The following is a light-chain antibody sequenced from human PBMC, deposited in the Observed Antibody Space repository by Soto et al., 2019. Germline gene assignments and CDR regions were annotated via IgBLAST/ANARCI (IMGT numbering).Light chain of an antibody. V-gene: IGLV2-11*01. CDR2: DVG. CDR1: SSDVGGFNY. CDR3: CSYAGRYTYV. Sequence: QSVLTQPRSVSGSPGQSVTISCTGTSSDVGGFNYVSWYQQYPGKAPKLMIYDVGKRPSGVPDRFSGSKSDNTASLTISGLQAEDEADYYCCSYAGRYTYVFGTGTKVT. J-gene: IGLJ1*01.